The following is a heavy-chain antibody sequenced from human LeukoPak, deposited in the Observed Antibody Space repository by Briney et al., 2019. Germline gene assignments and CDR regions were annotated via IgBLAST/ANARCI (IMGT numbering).Heavy chain of an antibody. D-gene: IGHD3-10*01. CDR3: ARDGSGRPLGY. CDR2: ISVSGGTT. CDR1: GFTFSSYA. J-gene: IGHJ4*02. V-gene: IGHV3-23*01. Sequence: GGSLRLSCAASGFTFSSYAMSWVRQAPGKGLEWVSFISVSGGTTYYADSVKGRFTISRDNAKNSLYLQMNSLRAEDTALYYCARDGSGRPLGYWGQGTLVTVSS.